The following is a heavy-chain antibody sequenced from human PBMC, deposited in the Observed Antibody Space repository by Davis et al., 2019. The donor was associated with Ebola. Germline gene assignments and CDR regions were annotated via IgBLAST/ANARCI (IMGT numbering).Heavy chain of an antibody. V-gene: IGHV3-13*01. D-gene: IGHD6-13*01. CDR1: GSIFSNYD. CDR3: ARELAARDQYFDL. Sequence: SLNTSCAAAGSIFSNYDIHWVSQTSRKGLEWVSPIDTAGNTYSPDSVKGRFTISRDNAKNSLYLQMNSLRDGDKAVYFWARELAARDQYFDLWGRGGLITVSS. CDR2: IDTAGNT. J-gene: IGHJ2*01.